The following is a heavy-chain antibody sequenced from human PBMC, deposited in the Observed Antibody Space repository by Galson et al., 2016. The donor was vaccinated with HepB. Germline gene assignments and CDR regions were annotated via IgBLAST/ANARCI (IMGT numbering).Heavy chain of an antibody. CDR3: ARGATVGARVWFDP. CDR2: ITPIFGSA. CDR1: GGTFNSYV. D-gene: IGHD1-26*01. J-gene: IGHJ5*02. V-gene: IGHV1-69*06. Sequence: SVKVSCKASGGTFNSYVINWVRQAPGLGLEWMGGITPIFGSATYAQKFQGRVTITAVKAAHTVYMDLRSLRSEDTAVYYCARGATVGARVWFDPWGQGTLVTVSS.